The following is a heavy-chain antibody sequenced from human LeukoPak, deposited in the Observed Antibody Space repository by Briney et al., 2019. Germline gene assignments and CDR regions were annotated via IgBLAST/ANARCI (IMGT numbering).Heavy chain of an antibody. Sequence: GRSLRLSCAASGFTFSSYGMHWVRQAPGKGLEWVAVISYDGSNKYYADSVKGRFTISRDNSKNTLYLQMNSLRDEDTAVYYCARGEKTSAGDYFDYWGQGTLVTVSS. CDR2: ISYDGSNK. D-gene: IGHD3-10*01. V-gene: IGHV3-30*03. CDR3: ARGEKTSAGDYFDY. J-gene: IGHJ4*02. CDR1: GFTFSSYG.